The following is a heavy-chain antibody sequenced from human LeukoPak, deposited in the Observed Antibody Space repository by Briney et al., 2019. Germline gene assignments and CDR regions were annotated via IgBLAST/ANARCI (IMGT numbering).Heavy chain of an antibody. J-gene: IGHJ6*04. V-gene: IGHV3-23*01. CDR1: GFTFSSYA. CDR3: AKGGIAVAGNDYYYYGMDV. CDR2: ISGSGGST. D-gene: IGHD6-19*01. Sequence: GGSLRLSCAASGFTFSSYAMSRVRQAPGKGLEWVSAISGSGGSTYYADSVKGRFTISRDNSKNTLYLQMNSLRAEDTAVYYCAKGGIAVAGNDYYYYGMDVWGKGTTVTVSS.